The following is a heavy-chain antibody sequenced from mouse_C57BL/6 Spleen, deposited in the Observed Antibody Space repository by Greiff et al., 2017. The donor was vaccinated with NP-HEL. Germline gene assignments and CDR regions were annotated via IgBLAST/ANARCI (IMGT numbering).Heavy chain of an antibody. CDR1: GYTFTSYW. CDR3: ARMGYDSRGFAY. D-gene: IGHD2-4*01. CDR2: IHPNSGST. V-gene: IGHV1-64*01. Sequence: QVQLQQPGAELVKPGASVKLSCKASGYTFTSYWMHWVKQRPGQGLEWIGMIHPNSGSTNYNEKFKSKATLTVDKSSSTAYMQLSSLTSEDSAVYYCARMGYDSRGFAYWGQGALVTVSA. J-gene: IGHJ3*01.